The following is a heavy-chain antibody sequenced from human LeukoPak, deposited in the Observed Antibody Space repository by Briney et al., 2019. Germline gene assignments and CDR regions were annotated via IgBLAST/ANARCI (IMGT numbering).Heavy chain of an antibody. J-gene: IGHJ6*03. D-gene: IGHD2-2*02. CDR2: INPNSGGT. Sequence: AASVKVSCKASGYTFTGYYMHWVRQAPGQGLEWMGWINPNSGGTNYAPKFQGRVTMTRDTSISTAYMELSRLRSDDTAVYYCASRGGHIVVVPAAIMGWDYMDVWGKGTTVTVSS. V-gene: IGHV1-2*02. CDR3: ASRGGHIVVVPAAIMGWDYMDV. CDR1: GYTFTGYY.